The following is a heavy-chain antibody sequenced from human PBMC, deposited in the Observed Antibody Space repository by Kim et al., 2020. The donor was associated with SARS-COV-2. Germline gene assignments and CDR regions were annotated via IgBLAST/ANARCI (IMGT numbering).Heavy chain of an antibody. Sequence: SETLSLTCAVSGGSISSSNWWSWVRQPPGKGLEWIGEIYHSGSTNYNPSLKSRVTISVDKSKNQFSLKLSSVTAADTAAYYCARDENMISLGMDVWGQGTTVTVSS. CDR3: ARDENMISLGMDV. CDR1: GGSISSSNW. CDR2: IYHSGST. V-gene: IGHV4-4*02. D-gene: IGHD3-16*01. J-gene: IGHJ6*02.